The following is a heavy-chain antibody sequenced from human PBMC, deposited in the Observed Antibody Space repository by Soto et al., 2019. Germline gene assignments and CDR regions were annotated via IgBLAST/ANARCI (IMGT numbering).Heavy chain of an antibody. CDR3: VKDRDSNSWPSRDV. V-gene: IGHV1-18*01. D-gene: IGHD3-22*01. Sequence: QVHLVQSGAEVKKPGASVNVSCKTSGYTFTRNGISWVRQAPGQGLEWMGWISPNSGNTKYAQKLQGRVIMTTDTSTSTAYMELRSLRSADTAVYYCVKDRDSNSWPSRDVWGPGTTVTVSS. CDR2: ISPNSGNT. J-gene: IGHJ6*02. CDR1: GYTFTRNG.